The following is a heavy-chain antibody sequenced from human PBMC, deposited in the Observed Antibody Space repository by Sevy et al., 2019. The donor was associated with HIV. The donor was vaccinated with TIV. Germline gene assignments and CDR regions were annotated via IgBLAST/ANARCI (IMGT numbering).Heavy chain of an antibody. CDR2: IKVDGSEK. CDR1: GFTFSRYW. J-gene: IGHJ6*02. D-gene: IGHD2-2*01. V-gene: IGHV3-7*03. Sequence: GGSLRLACAASGFTFSRYWMSWVRQAPGKGLEWVANIKVDGSEKYYVDSVKGRFTISRDNAKNSLYLQMNSLRAEDTAVYYCARDCSSTRCLWGMDVWVQGTTVTVSS. CDR3: ARDCSSTRCLWGMDV.